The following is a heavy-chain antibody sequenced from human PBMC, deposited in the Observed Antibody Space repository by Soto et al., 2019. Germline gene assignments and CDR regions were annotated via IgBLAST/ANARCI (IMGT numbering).Heavy chain of an antibody. J-gene: IGHJ4*02. CDR1: GFTFSSYA. V-gene: IGHV3-23*01. Sequence: AGGSLRLSCAASGFTFSSYAMSWVRQAPGKGLEWVSAISGSGGSTYYADSVKGRFTISRDNSKNTLYLQMNSLRVEDTAVYYCANHADYYASGSHFGYFDYWGQGTLVTVSS. CDR2: ISGSGGST. D-gene: IGHD3-10*01. CDR3: ANHADYYASGSHFGYFDY.